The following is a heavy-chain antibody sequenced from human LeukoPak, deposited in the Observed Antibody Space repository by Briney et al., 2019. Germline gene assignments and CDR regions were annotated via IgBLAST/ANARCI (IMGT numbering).Heavy chain of an antibody. D-gene: IGHD3-16*01. CDR2: IYTSGTI. Sequence: SETLSLTCTVSGGSISSYYWSWIRQPAGTALEWIGRIYTSGTITYNPSPKSRRTMFVGTTNNQFSLNLIYGTAADTAVIYCWKVGWGGAFDIWGQGTMVTVSS. J-gene: IGHJ3*02. V-gene: IGHV4-4*07. CDR1: GGSISSYY. CDR3: WKVGWGGAFDI.